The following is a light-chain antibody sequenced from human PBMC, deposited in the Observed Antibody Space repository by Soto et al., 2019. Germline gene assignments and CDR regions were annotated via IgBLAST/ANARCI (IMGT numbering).Light chain of an antibody. CDR3: QQYHNLPA. Sequence: EIVLTQSPATLSVSPGERATLSCRASQSVFSSLAWFQQKPGQAPRLLIYGAATRATGIPARFSGGGSGTEFSLTISILQSEDFAVYYCQQYHNLPAVGQGTKVESK. CDR2: GAA. J-gene: IGKJ1*01. CDR1: QSVFSS. V-gene: IGKV3-15*01.